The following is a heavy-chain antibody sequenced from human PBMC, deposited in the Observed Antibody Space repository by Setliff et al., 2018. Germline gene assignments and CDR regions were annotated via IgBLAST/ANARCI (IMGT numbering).Heavy chain of an antibody. CDR2: IYYSGST. CDR3: ARRERLVYYFDY. CDR1: GGSISSSSYY. D-gene: IGHD6-19*01. Sequence: KTSETLSLTCTVSGGSISSSSYYWGWIRQPPGKGLEWIGYIYYSGSTYYNPSLKSRVTISVDTSQTQFSLKLSSETAADTAVYYCARRERLVYYFDYWGQGTLVTVSS. V-gene: IGHV4-30-4*08. J-gene: IGHJ4*02.